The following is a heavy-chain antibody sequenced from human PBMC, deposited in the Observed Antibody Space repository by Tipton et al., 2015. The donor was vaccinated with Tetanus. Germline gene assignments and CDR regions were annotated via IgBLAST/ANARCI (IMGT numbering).Heavy chain of an antibody. V-gene: IGHV3-7*04. CDR2: IKPDGSEA. CDR1: GFTFSNYW. Sequence: SLRLSCAASGFTFSNYWMSWVRQAPGKGLEWVANIKPDGSEAFYVDSLKGRFIISRDNAKNSLYLQMISLRAEDTAVYSCARGMAEASNCGGDCYSDYWGQGTLVTVSS. D-gene: IGHD2-21*02. J-gene: IGHJ4*02. CDR3: ARGMAEASNCGGDCYSDY.